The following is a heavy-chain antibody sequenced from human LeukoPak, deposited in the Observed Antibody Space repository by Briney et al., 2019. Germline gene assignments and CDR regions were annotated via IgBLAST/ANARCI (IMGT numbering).Heavy chain of an antibody. CDR2: ISGSGGST. J-gene: IGHJ6*02. CDR1: GFTFSSYA. CDR3: ASTELGYSGYGPPPYGMGV. V-gene: IGHV3-23*01. D-gene: IGHD5-12*01. Sequence: GGSLRRSCAASGFTFSSYAMSWVRQAPGKGLEWVSAISGSGGSTYYADSVKGRFTISRDNSKNTLYLQMNSLRAEDTAVYYCASTELGYSGYGPPPYGMGVWGQGTTVTVSS.